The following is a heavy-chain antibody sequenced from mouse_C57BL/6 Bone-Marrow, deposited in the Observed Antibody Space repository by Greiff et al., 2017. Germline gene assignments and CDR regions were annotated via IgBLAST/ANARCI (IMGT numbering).Heavy chain of an antibody. CDR3: ARWGTPDY. CDR1: GYTFTDYY. CDR2: IYPGSGNT. V-gene: IGHV1-76*01. Sequence: SGAELVRPGASVKLSCKASGYTFTDYYINWVKQRPGQGLEWIARIYPGSGNTYYNEKFKGKATLTAEKSSSTAYMQLSSLTSEDSAVYFCARWGTPDYWGQGTTLTVSS. D-gene: IGHD2-14*01. J-gene: IGHJ2*01.